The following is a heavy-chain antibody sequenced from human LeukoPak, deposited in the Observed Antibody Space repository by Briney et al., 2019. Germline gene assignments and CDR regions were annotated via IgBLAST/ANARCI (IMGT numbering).Heavy chain of an antibody. CDR3: AKDVDTASFDY. CDR2: IKQDGSEK. CDR1: GFMFSTYW. V-gene: IGHV3-7*01. D-gene: IGHD5-18*01. J-gene: IGHJ4*02. Sequence: PGGSLRLSCAASGFMFSTYWMSWVRQAPGKGLEWVANIKQDGSEKNYVDSVKGRFTISRDNSKNTLYLQMNSLRAEDTAVYYCAKDVDTASFDYWGQGTLVTVSS.